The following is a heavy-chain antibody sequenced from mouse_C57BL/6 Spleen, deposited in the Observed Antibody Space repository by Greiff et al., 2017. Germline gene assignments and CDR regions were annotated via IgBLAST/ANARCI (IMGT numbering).Heavy chain of an antibody. CDR3: ARSPSTMVTTGSMDY. CDR1: GFTFSDYG. J-gene: IGHJ4*01. CDR2: ISSGSSTI. D-gene: IGHD2-2*01. Sequence: EVKVVESGGGLVKPGGSLKLSCAASGFTFSDYGMHWVRQAPEKGLEWVAYISSGSSTIYYADTVKGRFTISRDNAKNTLFRQRTCLRSEDTAMYYCARSPSTMVTTGSMDYWGQGTSVTVSS. V-gene: IGHV5-17*01.